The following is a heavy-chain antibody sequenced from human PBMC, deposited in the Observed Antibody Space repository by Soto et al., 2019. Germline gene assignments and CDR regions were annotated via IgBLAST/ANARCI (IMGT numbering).Heavy chain of an antibody. CDR3: ARRSYFDY. CDR1: GFTFSDYS. CDR2: ISTTSNTI. J-gene: IGHJ4*02. D-gene: IGHD3-10*01. Sequence: PGGSLRLSCAASGFTFSDYSMSWFRQAPGKGLEWVSYISTTSNTIYYADSVKGRFTISRDNAENSLYLQMNSLRAEDTAICYCARRSYFDYWGQGTLVTVSS. V-gene: IGHV3-11*01.